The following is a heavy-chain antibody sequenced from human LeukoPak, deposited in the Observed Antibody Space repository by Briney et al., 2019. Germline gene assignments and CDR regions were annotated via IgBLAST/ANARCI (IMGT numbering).Heavy chain of an antibody. V-gene: IGHV3-11*04. J-gene: IGHJ4*02. CDR2: ISSSGSTI. D-gene: IGHD3-3*01. CDR3: ARVGLDFWSGYSPLDY. Sequence: GGSLRLSCAASGFTFSDYYMSWIRQAPGKGLEWVSYISSSGSTIYYADSVKGRFTISRDNAKNSLYLQMNSLRAEDTAVYYCARVGLDFWSGYSPLDYWGQGTLVTVSS. CDR1: GFTFSDYY.